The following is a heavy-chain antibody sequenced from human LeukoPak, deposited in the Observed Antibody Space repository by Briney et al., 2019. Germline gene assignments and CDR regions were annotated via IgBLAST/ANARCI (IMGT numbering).Heavy chain of an antibody. CDR3: AKGGSRSCGSCFSDAFDI. V-gene: IGHV3-7*01. D-gene: IGHD2-15*01. J-gene: IGHJ3*02. CDR1: GFTFSSYT. Sequence: PGGSLRLSCAASGFTFSSYTMNWVRQAPGKGLEWVANINQDESEKYYVGSVKGRFTISRDYGRNSLHLQMNSLRAEDTAVYFCAKGGSRSCGSCFSDAFDIWGQGTVVAVSS. CDR2: INQDESEK.